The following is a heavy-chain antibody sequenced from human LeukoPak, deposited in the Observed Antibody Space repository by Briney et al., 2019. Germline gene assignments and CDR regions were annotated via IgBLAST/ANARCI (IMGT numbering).Heavy chain of an antibody. Sequence: ASVKVSCKTSGYTFTNYDIYWVRQAPGQGLECMGWISGYTGDTKYAQILQGRFTVTTDTSTSTAYMELRSLTYDDTAVYYCARGQGSITMVREYYYMDVWGKGTTVTVSS. D-gene: IGHD3-10*01. CDR2: ISGYTGDT. CDR1: GYTFTNYD. V-gene: IGHV1-18*01. J-gene: IGHJ6*03. CDR3: ARGQGSITMVREYYYMDV.